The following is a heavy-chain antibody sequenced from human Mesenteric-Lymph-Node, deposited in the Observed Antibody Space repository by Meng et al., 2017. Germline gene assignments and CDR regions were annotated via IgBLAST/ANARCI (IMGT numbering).Heavy chain of an antibody. CDR2: VYNRGDT. J-gene: IGHJ4*02. Sequence: QVPVEETGPGLVNPSGTLSLTCTVSGDSISSDIWWSWVRQPTGKGLEWIGEVYNRGDTNYNPSLKSRVVISVDRYKNQFSLNLSSVTAADTAVYYCGRDQGRQLINHWGQGTLVTVSS. CDR1: GDSISSDIW. CDR3: GRDQGRQLINH. D-gene: IGHD1-1*01. V-gene: IGHV4-4*02.